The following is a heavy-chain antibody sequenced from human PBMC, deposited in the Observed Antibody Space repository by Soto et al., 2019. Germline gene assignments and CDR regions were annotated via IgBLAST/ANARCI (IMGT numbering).Heavy chain of an antibody. D-gene: IGHD6-13*01. CDR1: GFTFSSYG. CDR3: AKDPGYTFGSLDY. CDR2: ISYDGSNK. J-gene: IGHJ4*02. V-gene: IGHV3-30*18. Sequence: GGSLRLSCAASGFTFSSYGMHWVRQAPGKGLEWVAVISYDGSNKYYADSVKGRFTISRDNSKNTLYLQMNSLRAEDTAVYYCAKDPGYTFGSLDYWGQGTLVTVSS.